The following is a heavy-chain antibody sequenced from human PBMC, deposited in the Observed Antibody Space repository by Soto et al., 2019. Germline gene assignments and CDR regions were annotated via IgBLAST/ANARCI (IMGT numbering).Heavy chain of an antibody. CDR1: GGSFSGYY. CDR2: INHSGST. Sequence: SETLSLTCAVYGGSFSGYYWSWIRQPPGKGPEWIGEINHSGSTNYNPSLKSRVTISVDTSKNQFSLKLSSVTAADTAVYYCARRVSSYGKFDYWGQGTLVTVSS. V-gene: IGHV4-34*01. J-gene: IGHJ4*02. D-gene: IGHD1-26*01. CDR3: ARRVSSYGKFDY.